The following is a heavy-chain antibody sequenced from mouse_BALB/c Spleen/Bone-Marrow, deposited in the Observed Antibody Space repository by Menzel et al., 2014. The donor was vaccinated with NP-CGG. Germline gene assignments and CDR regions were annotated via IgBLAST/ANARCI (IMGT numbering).Heavy chain of an antibody. J-gene: IGHJ3*01. D-gene: IGHD3-1*01. CDR2: INPYNGDT. CDR3: ASGATAY. Sequence: VQLQQPRPELVKPGASVKISCKASGYSFTDYFMNWVMQSHGKSLEWIGRINPYNGDTFYNQKFKGKATLTIDKSSSTAHMELRSLASEDSAVYYCASGATAYWGQGTLVTVSA. V-gene: IGHV1-20*02. CDR1: GYSFTDYF.